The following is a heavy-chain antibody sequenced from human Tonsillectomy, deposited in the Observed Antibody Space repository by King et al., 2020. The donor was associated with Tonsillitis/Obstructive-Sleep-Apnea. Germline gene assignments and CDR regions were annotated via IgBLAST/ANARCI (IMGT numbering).Heavy chain of an antibody. Sequence: VQLVESGGDLVKPGGSLRLSCAASGFTFSDYYMSWIRQAPGNGLEWVSYISSSGTTIYYADSVKGRFTVSRDNAKNSLYLQMSSLTAEDTAVYHCARGEVDSESYYGMDVWGQGTTVTVSS. CDR3: ARGEVDSESYYGMDV. CDR1: GFTFSDYY. J-gene: IGHJ6*02. V-gene: IGHV3-11*01. D-gene: IGHD5-18*01. CDR2: ISSSGTTI.